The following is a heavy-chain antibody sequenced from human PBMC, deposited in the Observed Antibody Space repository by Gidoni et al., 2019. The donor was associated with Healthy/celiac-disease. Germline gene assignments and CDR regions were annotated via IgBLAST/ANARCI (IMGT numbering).Heavy chain of an antibody. CDR1: GFTFSSYG. V-gene: IGHV3-30*18. Sequence: QVQLVEPGGGVVQPGRSLRLSCAASGFTFSSYGMHWVRQAPGKGLEWVAGISYDGSNKYYADSVKGRFTISRDNSKNTLYLQMNSLRAEDTAVYYCAKDLNAPYDYGDYDGGNWYFDLWGRGTLVTVSS. CDR2: ISYDGSNK. D-gene: IGHD4-17*01. J-gene: IGHJ2*01. CDR3: AKDLNAPYDYGDYDGGNWYFDL.